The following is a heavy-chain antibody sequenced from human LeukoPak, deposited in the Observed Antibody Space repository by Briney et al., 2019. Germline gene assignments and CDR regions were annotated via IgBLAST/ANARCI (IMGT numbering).Heavy chain of an antibody. CDR3: YSIGSPRRFDY. J-gene: IGHJ4*02. V-gene: IGHV3-21*01. D-gene: IGHD2-15*01. CDR1: GFTFSSYS. CDR2: ISSSSSYI. Sequence: GGSLRLSCAASGFTFSSYSMNWVRQAPGKGLEWASSISSSSSYIYYADSVKGRFTISRDNAENSLYLQMNSLRAEDTAVYYCYSIGSPRRFDYWGQGTLVTVSS.